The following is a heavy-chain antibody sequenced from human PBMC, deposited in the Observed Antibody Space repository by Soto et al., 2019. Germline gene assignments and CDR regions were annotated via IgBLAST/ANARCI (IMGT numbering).Heavy chain of an antibody. CDR3: AKAIRILGVVTDCGMDV. CDR2: ISWNSGSI. Sequence: QTGGSLRLSCAASGFTFDDYAMHWVRQAPGKGLEWVSGISWNSGSIGYADSVKGRFTISRDNAKNSLYLQMNSLRADDTALYYCAKAIRILGVVTDCGMDVWGQGTTVTVSS. V-gene: IGHV3-9*01. J-gene: IGHJ6*02. D-gene: IGHD3-3*01. CDR1: GFTFDDYA.